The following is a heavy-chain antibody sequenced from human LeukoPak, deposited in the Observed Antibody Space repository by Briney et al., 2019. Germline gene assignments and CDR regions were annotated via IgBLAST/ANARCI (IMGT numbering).Heavy chain of an antibody. Sequence: GGSLRLSCVASGFTFSSRGWMTWVRQAPGKGLEWVAVISYDGSNKYYADSVKGRFTISRDNSKNTLYLQMNSLRADDTAVYYCARRAGEYSHPYDYWGQGTLVTVSS. J-gene: IGHJ4*02. V-gene: IGHV3-30*14. D-gene: IGHD4-17*01. CDR3: ARRAGEYSHPYDY. CDR1: GFTFSSRGW. CDR2: ISYDGSNK.